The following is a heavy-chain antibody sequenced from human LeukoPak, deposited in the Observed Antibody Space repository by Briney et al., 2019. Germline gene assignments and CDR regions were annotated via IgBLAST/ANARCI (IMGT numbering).Heavy chain of an antibody. V-gene: IGHV4-59*01. CDR3: ARDRDSGGTYYYGMDV. J-gene: IGHJ6*02. Sequence: PSETLSLTCTVSGGSISSYYWSWIRQPPGKGLEWIGYIYYSGSTNYNPSLKSRVTISVDTSKNQFSLKLSSVTAADTAVYCCARDRDSGGTYYYGMDVWGQGTTVTVSS. CDR1: GGSISSYY. CDR2: IYYSGST. D-gene: IGHD2-15*01.